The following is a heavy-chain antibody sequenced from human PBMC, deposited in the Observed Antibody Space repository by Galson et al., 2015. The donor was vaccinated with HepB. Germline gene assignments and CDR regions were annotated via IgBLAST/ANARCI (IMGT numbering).Heavy chain of an antibody. J-gene: IGHJ4*02. Sequence: SLRLSCAASGFPCSSYSINWVRQAAGKGLEWVSYISSSSSTINYADSVKVLFTRSRDNSKNSLYLEMSSLGAEDTAVYYFARLGHSGDYWGQGTLVTVSS. CDR1: GFPCSSYS. V-gene: IGHV3-48*01. CDR2: ISSSSSTI. CDR3: ARLGHSGDY. D-gene: IGHD6-25*01.